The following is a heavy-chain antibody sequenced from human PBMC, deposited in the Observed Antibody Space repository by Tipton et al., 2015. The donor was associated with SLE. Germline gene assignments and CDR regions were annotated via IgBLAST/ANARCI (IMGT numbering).Heavy chain of an antibody. J-gene: IGHJ3*02. V-gene: IGHV3-30*18. D-gene: IGHD4/OR15-4a*01. CDR1: GFTFSSYG. Sequence: SLRLSCAASGFTFSSYGMHWVRQAPGKGLEWVAVIWYDGSNKYYVDSVKGRFTISRDNSKNTLYLQMNSLRAEDTAVYYCAKDRTMVADAFDIWGQGTMVTVSS. CDR3: AKDRTMVADAFDI. CDR2: IWYDGSNK.